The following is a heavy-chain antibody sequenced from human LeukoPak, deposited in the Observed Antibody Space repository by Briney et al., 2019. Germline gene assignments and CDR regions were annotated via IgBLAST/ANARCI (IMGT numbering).Heavy chain of an antibody. CDR1: GGTFSSYV. CDR2: IIPSFGTA. Sequence: SVKVSCKASGGTFSSYVISWVRQAPGQGLEWMGGIIPSFGTATYAQKFQVRVTITADESTSTAYMELSSLRSEDTAVYYCARSNYYDSSGYYHGVDYWGQGTLVTVSS. J-gene: IGHJ4*02. CDR3: ARSNYYDSSGYYHGVDY. V-gene: IGHV1-69*13. D-gene: IGHD3-22*01.